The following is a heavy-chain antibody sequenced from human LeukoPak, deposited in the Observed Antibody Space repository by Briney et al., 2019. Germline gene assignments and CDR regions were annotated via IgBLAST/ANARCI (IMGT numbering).Heavy chain of an antibody. CDR3: ARDDVDIVATITCYFDY. J-gene: IGHJ4*02. Sequence: SQTLSLTCAISGDSVSSNSAAWNWIRQSPSRGLEWLGRTYYRSKWYNDYAVSVKSRITINPDTSKNQFSLQLNSVTPEDTAVYYCARDDVDIVATITCYFDYWGQGTLVTVSS. D-gene: IGHD5-12*01. CDR2: TYYRSKWYN. CDR1: GDSVSSNSAA. V-gene: IGHV6-1*01.